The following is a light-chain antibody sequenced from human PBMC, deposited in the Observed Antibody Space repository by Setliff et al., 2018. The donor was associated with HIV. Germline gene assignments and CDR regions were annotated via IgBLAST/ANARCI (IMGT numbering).Light chain of an antibody. J-gene: IGLJ3*02. CDR3: CSYAGSATLEVT. V-gene: IGLV2-23*02. CDR2: EVN. CDR1: TRDAANYNP. Sequence: ALTQPASVSGSPGQSITISCTGTTRDAANYNPVSWYQQHPGKAPKLLIFEVNKRPSGVSNRLSDSKSGTTASLTISGLQTEDEADYYCCSYAGSATLEVTFGGGTKVTVL.